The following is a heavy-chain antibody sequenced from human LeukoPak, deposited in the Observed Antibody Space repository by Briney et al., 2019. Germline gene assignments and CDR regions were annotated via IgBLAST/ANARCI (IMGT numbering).Heavy chain of an antibody. Sequence: GGSLRLSCAASGFTFSSYWMSWVRQAPGKGLEWVANIKQDGSEKYYVDSVKGRFTISRDNAKNSLYLQMNSLRAEDTAVYYCARWGRYDSSGYSDYWGQGTLVTVSS. V-gene: IGHV3-7*01. CDR2: IKQDGSEK. J-gene: IGHJ4*02. CDR1: GFTFSSYW. CDR3: ARWGRYDSSGYSDY. D-gene: IGHD3-22*01.